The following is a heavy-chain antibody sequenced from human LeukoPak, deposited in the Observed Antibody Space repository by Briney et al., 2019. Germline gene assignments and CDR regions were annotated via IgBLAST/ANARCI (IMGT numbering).Heavy chain of an antibody. CDR3: ARDGSDRYGGNPRLDV. J-gene: IGHJ6*04. CDR2: IDYSGST. V-gene: IGHV4-59*01. Sequence: SETLSLTCAVYGGSFSGYYWSWIRQPPGKGLEWIGYIDYSGSTNYNPSLKSRVTISVDTSKNQFSLKLRSVTAADTAVYYCARDGSDRYGGNPRLDVWGKGTTVTVSS. CDR1: GGSFSGYY. D-gene: IGHD4-23*01.